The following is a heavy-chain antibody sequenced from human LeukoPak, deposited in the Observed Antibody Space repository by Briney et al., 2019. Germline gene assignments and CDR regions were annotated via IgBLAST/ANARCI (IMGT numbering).Heavy chain of an antibody. D-gene: IGHD3-22*01. J-gene: IGHJ4*02. V-gene: IGHV4-59*11. CDR3: AKVGSYDSSGYYFSD. CDR1: GGSISSHY. CDR2: IYHSGGN. Sequence: SDTLSLTCSVSGGSISSHYWSWIRQPPGKALEWIGYIYHSGGNRYKPSLKSRVTISLDTSKNQLSLQLSSVTAADTAVYYCAKVGSYDSSGYYFSDWGQGTRVTVSS.